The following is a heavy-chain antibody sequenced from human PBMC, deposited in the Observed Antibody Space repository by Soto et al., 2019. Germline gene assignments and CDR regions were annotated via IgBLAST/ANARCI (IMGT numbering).Heavy chain of an antibody. CDR1: GGSFSGYY. CDR3: TGGMDV. Sequence: QVQLQQWGAGLLKPSETLSLTCAVYGGSFSGYYWCWIRQPPGKGLEWIGVVNHSGSTNYNPSLKSRVIISVDTSKNQFSLKLSSVTAADTAVYYCTGGMDVWGQGTTVTVSS. CDR2: VNHSGST. V-gene: IGHV4-34*01. J-gene: IGHJ6*02.